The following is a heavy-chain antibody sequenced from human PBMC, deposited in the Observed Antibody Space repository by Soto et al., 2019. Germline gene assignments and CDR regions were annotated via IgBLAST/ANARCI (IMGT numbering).Heavy chain of an antibody. V-gene: IGHV3-15*07. Sequence: PGGSLRLSCEVSGLTFSNAWMNWVRQVPGKGLEWVGRSKSQFSGGATDYAAPVKGRFTISRDDSKNTLYLQMNSLKTEDTAVYYCTTDPRLTPRDAFDIWGQGTMVTVS. CDR2: SKSQFSGGAT. CDR3: TTDPRLTPRDAFDI. J-gene: IGHJ3*02. CDR1: GLTFSNAW. D-gene: IGHD7-27*01.